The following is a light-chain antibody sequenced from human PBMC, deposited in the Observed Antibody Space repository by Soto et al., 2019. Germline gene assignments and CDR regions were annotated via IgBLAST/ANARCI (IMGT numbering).Light chain of an antibody. CDR3: LLSYSVARVGVV. CDR1: TGAVTSGHY. J-gene: IGLJ2*01. Sequence: QAVVPQEPSLTVSPGGTVTLTCGCSTGAVTSGHYPYWFQQKPGQAPRTLIYDTSDKHAWTPARFSGSLLGGKAALTLSGAQPEDEAEYYCLLSYSVARVGVVVGGGTQLTVL. CDR2: DTS. V-gene: IGLV7-46*01.